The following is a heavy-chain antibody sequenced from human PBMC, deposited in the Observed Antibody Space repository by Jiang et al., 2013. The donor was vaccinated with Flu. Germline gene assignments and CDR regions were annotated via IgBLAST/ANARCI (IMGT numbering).Heavy chain of an antibody. D-gene: IGHD3-16*01. V-gene: IGHV4-39*01. CDR1: GGSINYINYY. Sequence: GSGLVKPSETLSLTCTVSGGSINYINYYWGWLRQPPGTGLGWIGSIFYNGSTYYNPSLKSRVTISVDTSKNQFSLRLSSVTAADTAVYYCARQKRRTKLGGVGLDAFDIWGRGR. J-gene: IGHJ3*02. CDR3: ARQKRRTKLGGVGLDAFDI. CDR2: IFYNGST.